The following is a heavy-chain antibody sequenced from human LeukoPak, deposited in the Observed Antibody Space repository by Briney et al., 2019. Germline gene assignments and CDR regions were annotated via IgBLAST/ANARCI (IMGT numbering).Heavy chain of an antibody. Sequence: SQTLSLTCAVSGGSISSGGYSWGWLRQPPGTGLEWVGYIYHSGSTYYNPSLKSRVTISVDRSKNQFSLKLSSVTAADTAVYYCARGAPVTMIVVVTENWFDPWGQGTLVTVSS. V-gene: IGHV4-30-2*01. J-gene: IGHJ5*02. CDR2: IYHSGST. CDR1: GGSISSGGYS. CDR3: ARGAPVTMIVVVTENWFDP. D-gene: IGHD3-22*01.